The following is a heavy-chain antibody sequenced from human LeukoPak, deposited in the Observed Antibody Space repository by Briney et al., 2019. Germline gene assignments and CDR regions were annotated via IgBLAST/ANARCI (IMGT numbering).Heavy chain of an antibody. J-gene: IGHJ4*02. CDR3: ARHGVRGYTNGYFDY. D-gene: IGHD5-18*01. CDR1: GYSFTSYW. V-gene: IGHV5-51*01. Sequence: GESLKISCKGSGYSFTSYWVGWVRQMPGKGLEWMGIIYPGDSDTRYSPSFQGQVTISADKSISTAYLQWSSLKASDTAMYYCARHGVRGYTNGYFDYWGQGTLVTVSS. CDR2: IYPGDSDT.